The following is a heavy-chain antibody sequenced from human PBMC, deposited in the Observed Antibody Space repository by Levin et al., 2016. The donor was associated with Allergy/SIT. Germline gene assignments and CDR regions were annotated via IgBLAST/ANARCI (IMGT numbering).Heavy chain of an antibody. D-gene: IGHD2-21*02. CDR1: GFTFSRYW. Sequence: GESLKISCAASGFTFSRYWMTWVRQAPGKGLEWVANIKQDGSDEYYVDSVKGRFTISRDNAKNSLYLQMNSLRAEDTAVYYCASGLRCGADCYTAYWGQGTLVTVSS. V-gene: IGHV3-7*01. CDR3: ASGLRCGADCYTAY. CDR2: IKQDGSDE. J-gene: IGHJ4*02.